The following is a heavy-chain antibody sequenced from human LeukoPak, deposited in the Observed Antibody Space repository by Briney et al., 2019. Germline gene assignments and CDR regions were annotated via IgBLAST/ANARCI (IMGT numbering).Heavy chain of an antibody. Sequence: SETLSLTCTVSSGSISSYYWGWFRQPPGKGLEWIGRIYTTGTTQYNPSLKSRVTMSIDTSTNQFSLNLRSVTAADTAVYYCGRQCYTASHYFLDYWSQGTLVAVS. CDR2: IYTTGTT. J-gene: IGHJ4*02. CDR3: GRQCYTASHYFLDY. D-gene: IGHD2-8*01. CDR1: SGSISSYY. V-gene: IGHV4-4*07.